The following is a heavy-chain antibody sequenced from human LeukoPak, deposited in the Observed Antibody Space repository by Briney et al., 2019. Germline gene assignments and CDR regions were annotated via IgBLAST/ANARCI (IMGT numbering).Heavy chain of an antibody. Sequence: PGGSLTLSCAASGFTFSSYWMSWVRQAPGKGLEWVANIKQDGSEKYYVDSVKGRFTISRDNAKNSLYLQMNSLRAEDTAVYYCARDYYYDILTGTFDYWGQGTLVTVSS. V-gene: IGHV3-7*01. CDR2: IKQDGSEK. CDR3: ARDYYYDILTGTFDY. D-gene: IGHD3-9*01. J-gene: IGHJ4*02. CDR1: GFTFSSYW.